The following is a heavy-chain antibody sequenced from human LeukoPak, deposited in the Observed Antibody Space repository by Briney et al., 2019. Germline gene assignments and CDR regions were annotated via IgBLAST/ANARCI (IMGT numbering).Heavy chain of an antibody. V-gene: IGHV3-30*02. Sequence: GGSLRLSCAASGFTFSSYGMHWVRQAPGKGLEWVAFIRYDGSNKYYADSVKGRFTISRDNSKNTLYLQMNSLRAEDTAVYYCAKEDFWSGYYYYYYMDVWGKGTTVTVSS. CDR2: IRYDGSNK. D-gene: IGHD3-3*01. J-gene: IGHJ6*03. CDR1: GFTFSSYG. CDR3: AKEDFWSGYYYYYYMDV.